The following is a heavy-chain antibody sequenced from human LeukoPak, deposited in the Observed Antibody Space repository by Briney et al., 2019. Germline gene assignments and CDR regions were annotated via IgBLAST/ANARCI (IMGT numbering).Heavy chain of an antibody. J-gene: IGHJ5*02. D-gene: IGHD6-6*01. CDR2: INSDSGGT. V-gene: IGHV1-2*02. Sequence: ASVKVSCKASGYTFTGDFIHWVRQAPGQGLEWMGWINSDSGGTNYARKFQGRVTMTRDTSISTAHMELSSLRSDDTAVFYCARGNIATRRGENWFDPWGQGTLVTVSS. CDR3: ARGNIATRRGENWFDP. CDR1: GYTFTGDF.